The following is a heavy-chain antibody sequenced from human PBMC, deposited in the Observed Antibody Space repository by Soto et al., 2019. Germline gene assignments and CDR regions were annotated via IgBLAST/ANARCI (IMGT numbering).Heavy chain of an antibody. D-gene: IGHD2-2*01. CDR3: VIDQKYFRVNGNWFDS. CDR2: VSGNNGAS. CDR1: GYTSADFG. Sequence: GASVTVSCKASGYTSADFGIIWVRQAPGQGLEWMGWVSGNNGASNPPPKVQGRITMTLDTSTGVSYMALRSLRSDDTAIYYFVIDQKYFRVNGNWFDSWGQGTLVTVSS. J-gene: IGHJ5*01. V-gene: IGHV1-18*04.